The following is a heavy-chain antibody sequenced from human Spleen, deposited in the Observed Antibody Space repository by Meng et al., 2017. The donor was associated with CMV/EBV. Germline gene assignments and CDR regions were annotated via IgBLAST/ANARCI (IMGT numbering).Heavy chain of an antibody. V-gene: IGHV4-34*01. CDR3: ARDSSGLDY. CDR2: INHSGST. Sequence: LSLTCAVYGGSFSGYYWSWIRQPPGKGLEWIGEINHSGSTNYNPSLKSRVTISVDTSKNQFSLRLSSVTAADTAVYYCARDSSGLDYWGQGTLVTVSS. CDR1: GGSFSGYY. D-gene: IGHD3-22*01. J-gene: IGHJ4*02.